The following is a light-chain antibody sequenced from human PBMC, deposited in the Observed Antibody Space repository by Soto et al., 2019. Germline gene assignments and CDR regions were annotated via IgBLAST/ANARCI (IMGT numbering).Light chain of an antibody. CDR1: QSVGST. V-gene: IGKV3-15*01. CDR3: QQYTNWPYT. CDR2: GAS. Sequence: EIVMTQSPATLSVSPGERASLSCRASQSVGSTLAWYQQTAGQAPRLLIYGASTRATGIPARFSGSGSGTEFTLPISSLQSEDFAVYSCQQYTNWPYTFGQGTKLEIK. J-gene: IGKJ2*01.